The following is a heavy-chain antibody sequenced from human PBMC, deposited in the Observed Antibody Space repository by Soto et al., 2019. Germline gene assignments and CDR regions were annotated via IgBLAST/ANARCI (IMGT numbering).Heavy chain of an antibody. Sequence: PTQTLALTCTSAGFALSTSGMRVSWIRQPPGKTLQWRARIECEGDELYTTPLKTRLTISKDTSKNHVVLTLTNIDPGDTGTYFCVRRFDGGVGPPFDYWGQG. CDR1: GFALSTSGMR. J-gene: IGHJ4*03. V-gene: IGHV2-70*04. CDR2: IECEGDE. D-gene: IGHD2-8*02. CDR3: VRRFDGGVGPPFDY.